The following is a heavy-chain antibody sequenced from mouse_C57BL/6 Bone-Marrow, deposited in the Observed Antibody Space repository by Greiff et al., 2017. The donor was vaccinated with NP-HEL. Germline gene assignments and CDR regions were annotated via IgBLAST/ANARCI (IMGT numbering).Heavy chain of an antibody. D-gene: IGHD1-1*01. J-gene: IGHJ2*01. CDR2: ISYSGST. CDR1: GYSITSDY. Sequence: VQLQQSGPGLAKPSQSLSLTCSVTGYSITSDYWNWIRKFPGNKLEYMGYISYSGSTYYNPSLKSRISITRDTYKNQYYLQLNSVTTEDTATYYCARLRGSTVVAPFDDWGQGTTLTVSS. CDR3: ARLRGSTVVAPFDD. V-gene: IGHV3-8*01.